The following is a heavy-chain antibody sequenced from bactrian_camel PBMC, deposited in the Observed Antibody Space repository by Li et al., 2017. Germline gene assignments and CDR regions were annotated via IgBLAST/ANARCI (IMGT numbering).Heavy chain of an antibody. CDR1: GFTFRIYD. V-gene: IGHV3S40*01. J-gene: IGHJ4*01. D-gene: IGHD2*01. CDR2: ISSSGGTT. CDR3: AHGDSSSGNNY. Sequence: VQLVESGGGSVQAGGSLRLSCAASGFTFRIYDMSWVRQAPGKGLEWVSVISSSGGTTYYADSMKGRFTISRDNAKNTLYLQLNGLKTEDTAMYYCAHGDSSSGNNYWGHGTQVTVS.